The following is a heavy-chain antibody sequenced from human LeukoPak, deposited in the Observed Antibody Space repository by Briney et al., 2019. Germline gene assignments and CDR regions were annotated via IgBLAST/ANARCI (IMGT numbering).Heavy chain of an antibody. V-gene: IGHV4-59*08. CDR3: ARHGGTHKSDYFDY. Sequence: SETLSLTCSVSGGSISSYYWSWIRQPPGKGLEWIGYIYYSGSTNYNPSLKSRVTITVDTSKNQFSLKLTSVTAADTAVYYCARHGGTHKSDYFDYWGQGTLVTVSS. D-gene: IGHD3-16*01. J-gene: IGHJ4*02. CDR1: GGSISSYY. CDR2: IYYSGST.